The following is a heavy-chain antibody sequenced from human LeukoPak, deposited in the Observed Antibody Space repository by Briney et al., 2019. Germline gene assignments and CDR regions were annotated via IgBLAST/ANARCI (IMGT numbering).Heavy chain of an antibody. Sequence: PSETLSLTCAVYGGSFSGYYWSWIRQPPGKGLEWIGEINHSGSTNYNPSLESRVTISVDTSKNQFSLKLSSVTAADTAVYYCARVNLLLVYWGQGTLVTVSS. CDR2: INHSGST. CDR1: GGSFSGYY. J-gene: IGHJ4*02. V-gene: IGHV4-34*01. CDR3: ARVNLLLVY.